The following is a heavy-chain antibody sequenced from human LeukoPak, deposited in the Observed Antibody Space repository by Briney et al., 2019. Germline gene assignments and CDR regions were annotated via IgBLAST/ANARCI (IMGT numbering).Heavy chain of an antibody. CDR2: ISYDGSNK. Sequence: GGSLRLSCAASGFTFSSYTMHWVRQAPGKGLEWVAFISYDGSNKYYADSVKGRFTISRDNYKNTLYLQMNSLRAEDTAVYYCARDRSEWLIYYYCYGMDVWGQGTTVTVSS. D-gene: IGHD6-19*01. J-gene: IGHJ6*02. CDR1: GFTFSSYT. CDR3: ARDRSEWLIYYYCYGMDV. V-gene: IGHV3-30-3*01.